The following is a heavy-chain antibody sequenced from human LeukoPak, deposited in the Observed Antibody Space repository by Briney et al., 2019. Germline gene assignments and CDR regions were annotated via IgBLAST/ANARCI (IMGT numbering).Heavy chain of an antibody. V-gene: IGHV4-59*01. Sequence: SETLSLTCSVSGGFISNYYWSWIRQPPGKGLEWIGYIYYSGSTNYNPSLKSRVTISVDTSKNQFSLKLSSVTAADTAVYYCARDMYYYDSSGFGPWGQGTLVTVSS. D-gene: IGHD3-22*01. CDR2: IYYSGST. CDR3: ARDMYYYDSSGFGP. CDR1: GGFISNYY. J-gene: IGHJ5*02.